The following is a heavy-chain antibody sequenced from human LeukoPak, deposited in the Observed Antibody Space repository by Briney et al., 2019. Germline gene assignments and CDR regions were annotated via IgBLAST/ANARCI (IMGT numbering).Heavy chain of an antibody. CDR2: IYYSGST. V-gene: IGHV4-30-4*01. D-gene: IGHD3-22*01. Sequence: SETLSLTCTVSGGSISSGDYYWSWIRQPPGKGLEWIGYIYYSGSTYYNPSLKSRVTISVDTSKNQFSLKLSSVTAADTAVYYCARVPSTGYQYFDYWGQGTLVTVSS. J-gene: IGHJ4*02. CDR3: ARVPSTGYQYFDY. CDR1: GGSISSGDYY.